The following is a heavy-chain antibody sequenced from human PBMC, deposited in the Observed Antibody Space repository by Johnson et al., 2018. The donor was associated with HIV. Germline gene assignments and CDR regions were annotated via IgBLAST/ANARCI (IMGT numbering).Heavy chain of an antibody. CDR1: GFTFDDYG. CDR2: IYSGGST. J-gene: IGHJ3*02. CDR3: ARDRGAGSSGAFDI. Sequence: VQLVESGGGLVQPGGSLRVSCAASGFTFDDYGMSWVRQAPGKGLELVSVIYSGGSTYYADSVKCRFTISRDSSKNTLYLQMNSLRAEDTAVYYCARDRGAGSSGAFDIWGQGTMVTVSS. V-gene: IGHV3-66*02. D-gene: IGHD6-6*01.